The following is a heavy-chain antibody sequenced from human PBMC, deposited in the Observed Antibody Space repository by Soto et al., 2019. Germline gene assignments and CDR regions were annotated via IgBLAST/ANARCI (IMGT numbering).Heavy chain of an antibody. V-gene: IGHV4-38-2*01. CDR3: ADADYYDSSGYWINFQH. CDR1: GYSISSGYY. J-gene: IGHJ1*01. CDR2: IYHSGST. Sequence: SETLSLTCAVSGYSISSGYYWGWIRQPPGKGLEWIGSIYHSGSTYYNPSLKSRVTISVDTSKNQFSLKLSSVTAADTAVYYCADADYYDSSGYWINFQHWGQGTLVTVSS. D-gene: IGHD3-22*01.